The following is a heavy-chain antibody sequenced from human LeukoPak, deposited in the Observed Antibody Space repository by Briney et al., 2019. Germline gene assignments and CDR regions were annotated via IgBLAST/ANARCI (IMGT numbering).Heavy chain of an antibody. D-gene: IGHD2-2*01. CDR3: ARVSSTSSDNGFYYYYYGMDV. CDR2: IKQDGSEK. J-gene: IGHJ6*02. V-gene: IGHV3-7*01. CDR1: GFTFSSYW. Sequence: GGSLRLSCAASGFTFSSYWMSWVRQAPGKGLEWVANIKQDGSEKYYVDSVKGRFTISRDNAKNSLYLQMNSLRAEDTAVYYCARVSSTSSDNGFYYYYYGMDVWGQGTTVTVSS.